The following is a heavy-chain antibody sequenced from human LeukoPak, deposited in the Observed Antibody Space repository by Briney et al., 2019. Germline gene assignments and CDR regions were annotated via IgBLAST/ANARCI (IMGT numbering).Heavy chain of an antibody. Sequence: GGSLRLSCAASGFTFSSYAMHWVRQAPGKGLEWVALISYDGSNKYYADSVKGRFTISRDNSKNTLYLQMNSLRTEDTAVYYCAKEGSGIAVAGGMDYFDYWGQGTLVTVSS. D-gene: IGHD6-19*01. CDR3: AKEGSGIAVAGGMDYFDY. J-gene: IGHJ4*02. CDR2: ISYDGSNK. CDR1: GFTFSSYA. V-gene: IGHV3-30*04.